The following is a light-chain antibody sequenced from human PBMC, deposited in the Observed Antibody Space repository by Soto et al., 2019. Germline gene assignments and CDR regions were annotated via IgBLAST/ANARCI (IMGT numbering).Light chain of an antibody. CDR3: QQYNYWPLT. J-gene: IGKJ1*01. CDR2: DAS. V-gene: IGKV3-15*01. Sequence: EIVMTQSPATLSVSPGEGATLSCRASQTVSSNLAWFQQRPGQAPRLLIFDASTRATGIPDRFSGSGSGTEFTLTIRSLQSEDFALYYCQQYNYWPLTLGQGTKVDIK. CDR1: QTVSSN.